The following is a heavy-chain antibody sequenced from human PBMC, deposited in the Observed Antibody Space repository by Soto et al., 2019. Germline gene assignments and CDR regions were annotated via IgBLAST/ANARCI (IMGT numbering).Heavy chain of an antibody. CDR3: ARDLDYYDSSGYMGYYYGMDV. CDR2: INPNSGGT. V-gene: IGHV1-2*02. Sequence: SVKVSCKASGYTFTGYYMHWVRQAPGQGLEWMGWINPNSGGTNYAQKFQGRVTMTRDTSTSTAYMELSRLRSDDTAVYYCARDLDYYDSSGYMGYYYGMDVWGQGTTVTVSS. D-gene: IGHD3-22*01. J-gene: IGHJ6*02. CDR1: GYTFTGYY.